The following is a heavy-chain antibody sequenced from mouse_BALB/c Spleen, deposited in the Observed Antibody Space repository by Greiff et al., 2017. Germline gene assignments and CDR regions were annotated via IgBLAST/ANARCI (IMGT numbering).Heavy chain of an antibody. Sequence: VQLKESGPGLVKPSQSLSLTCSVTGYSITSGYYWNWIRQFPGNKLEWMGYISYDGSNNYNPSLKNRISITRDTSKNQFFLKLNSVTTEDTATYYCARWLLRGFDYWGQGTTLTVSS. V-gene: IGHV3-6*02. D-gene: IGHD2-3*01. J-gene: IGHJ2*01. CDR2: ISYDGSN. CDR3: ARWLLRGFDY. CDR1: GYSITSGYY.